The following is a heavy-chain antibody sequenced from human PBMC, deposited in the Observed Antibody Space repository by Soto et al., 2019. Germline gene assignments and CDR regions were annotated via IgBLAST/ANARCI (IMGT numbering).Heavy chain of an antibody. D-gene: IGHD5-18*01. CDR3: AKFEDLRGYSYGYFYYGMDV. J-gene: IGHJ6*02. CDR1: GFTFSSYG. Sequence: GGSLRLSCAASGFTFSSYGMHWVRQAPGKGLEWVAVISYDGSNKYYADSVKGRFTISRDNSKNTLYLQMNSLRAEDTAVYYCAKFEDLRGYSYGYFYYGMDVWGQGTTVTVSS. V-gene: IGHV3-30*18. CDR2: ISYDGSNK.